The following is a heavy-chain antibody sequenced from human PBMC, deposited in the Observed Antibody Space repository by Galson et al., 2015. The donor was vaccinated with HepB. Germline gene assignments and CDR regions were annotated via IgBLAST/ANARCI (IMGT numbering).Heavy chain of an antibody. CDR3: AKAKFGGVLRYFDWSPAPFDY. CDR2: ISGSGGST. D-gene: IGHD3-9*01. CDR1: GFTFSSYA. V-gene: IGHV3-23*01. Sequence: SLRLSCAASGFTFSSYAMSWVRQAPGKGLEWVSAISGSGGSTYYADSVKGRFTISRDNSKNTLYLQMNSLRAEDTAVYYCAKAKFGGVLRYFDWSPAPFDYWGQGTLVTVSS. J-gene: IGHJ4*02.